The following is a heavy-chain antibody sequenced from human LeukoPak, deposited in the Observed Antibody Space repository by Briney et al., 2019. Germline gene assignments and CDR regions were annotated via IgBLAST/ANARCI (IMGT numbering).Heavy chain of an antibody. J-gene: IGHJ5*02. CDR3: AREPAARPNWFDP. Sequence: PSETLSLTCTVSGGSISSGGYYWSWIRQHPGKGLEWIGYIYYSGSTYYNPSLKSRVTISVDTSKNQFSLKLSSVTAADTAVYCCAREPAARPNWFDPWGQGTLVTVSS. D-gene: IGHD2-2*01. V-gene: IGHV4-31*03. CDR1: GGSISSGGYY. CDR2: IYYSGST.